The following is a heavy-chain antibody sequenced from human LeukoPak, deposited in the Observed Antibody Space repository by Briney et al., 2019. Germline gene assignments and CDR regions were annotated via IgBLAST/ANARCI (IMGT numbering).Heavy chain of an antibody. D-gene: IGHD6-13*01. CDR2: ISGSGGST. Sequence: GGSLRLSCSASGFTFSRSDMIWVRQAPGKGLEWVSIISGSGGSTFYADSVRGRFTISRDNSDNRLYLQMNSLRVEDTAVYFCVKKGSSWSPQFDSWGQGTLVTVSS. V-gene: IGHV3-23*01. J-gene: IGHJ5*01. CDR3: VKKGSSWSPQFDS. CDR1: GFTFSRSD.